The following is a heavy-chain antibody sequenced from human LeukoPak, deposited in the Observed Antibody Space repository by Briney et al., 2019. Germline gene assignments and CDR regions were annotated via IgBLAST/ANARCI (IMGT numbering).Heavy chain of an antibody. Sequence: SETLSLTCTVSGGSISSGGYYWSWIRQPPGKGLEWIGYIYHSGSTYHNPSLKSRVTISVDRSKNQFSLKLTSVTAADTAVYYCARRKWEQQGRDYYFNGLDVWGPGTTVIVSS. CDR2: IYHSGST. D-gene: IGHD1/OR15-1a*01. CDR1: GGSISSGGYY. V-gene: IGHV4-30-2*01. CDR3: ARRKWEQQGRDYYFNGLDV. J-gene: IGHJ6*02.